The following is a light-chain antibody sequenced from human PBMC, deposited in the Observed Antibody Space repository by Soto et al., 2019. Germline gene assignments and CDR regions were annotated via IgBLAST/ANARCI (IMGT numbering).Light chain of an antibody. CDR3: QHYGSSPWT. J-gene: IGKJ1*01. V-gene: IGKV3-20*01. CDR1: QSCAHYY. CDR2: GVS. Sequence: VLTLYPGTLSLSPGERATLSCSGMQSCAHYYLGWVQQKAVQVTRLLIYGVSSSATGIPDRFSGSGSGTHFTLTISRLEPEDFAVYYCQHYGSSPWTFGQGAKVDI.